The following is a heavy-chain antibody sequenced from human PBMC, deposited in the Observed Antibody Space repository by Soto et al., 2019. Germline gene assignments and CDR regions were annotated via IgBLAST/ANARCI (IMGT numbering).Heavy chain of an antibody. CDR3: ARRAAVAGNWFDP. Sequence: SETLSLTCTVSGGSISSSSYYWGWIRQPPGKGLEWIGIIYYSGSTYYNPSLKSRVTISVDTSKNQFSLKLSSVTAADTAVYYCARRAAVAGNWFDPWGQGTLVTVSS. V-gene: IGHV4-39*01. J-gene: IGHJ5*02. D-gene: IGHD6-19*01. CDR2: IYYSGST. CDR1: GGSISSSSYY.